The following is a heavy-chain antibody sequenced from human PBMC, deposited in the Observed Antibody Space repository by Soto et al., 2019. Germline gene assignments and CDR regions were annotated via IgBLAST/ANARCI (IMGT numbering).Heavy chain of an antibody. CDR2: IRSKANSYAT. V-gene: IGHV3-73*01. J-gene: IGHJ3*02. D-gene: IGHD3-22*01. CDR3: TRAPPDSSGRLGAFDI. Sequence: PGGSLRLSCAASGFTFSGSAMHWVRHASGKGLEWVGRIRSKANSYATAYAASVKGRFTISRDDSKNTAYLQMNSLKTEDTAVYYCTRAPPDSSGRLGAFDIWGQGTMVTVSS. CDR1: GFTFSGSA.